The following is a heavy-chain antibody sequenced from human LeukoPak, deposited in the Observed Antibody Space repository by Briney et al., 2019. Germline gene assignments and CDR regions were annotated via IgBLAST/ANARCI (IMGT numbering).Heavy chain of an antibody. Sequence: EASVKVSCKASGGTFSSYAISWVRQAPGQGLEWMGGIIPIFGTANYAQKFQGRVTITADKSTSTAYMELSSLRSEDTAVYYCARGGGDIVVVVAAYEHDAFDIWGQGTMVTVSS. CDR3: ARGGGDIVVVVAAYEHDAFDI. V-gene: IGHV1-69*06. CDR1: GGTFSSYA. D-gene: IGHD2-15*01. J-gene: IGHJ3*02. CDR2: IIPIFGTA.